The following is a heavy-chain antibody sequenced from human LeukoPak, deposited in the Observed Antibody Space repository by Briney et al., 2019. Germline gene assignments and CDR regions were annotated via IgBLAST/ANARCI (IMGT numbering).Heavy chain of an antibody. CDR1: GGSISSYY. Sequence: SETLSLTCTVSGGSISSYYWSWIRQPPGKGLEWVGYIYYSGSTNYNPSLKSRVTISVDTSKNQFSLKLSSVTAADTAVYYCASVLNWGRVAHFDYWGQGTLVTVSS. J-gene: IGHJ4*02. D-gene: IGHD7-27*01. CDR2: IYYSGST. V-gene: IGHV4-59*01. CDR3: ASVLNWGRVAHFDY.